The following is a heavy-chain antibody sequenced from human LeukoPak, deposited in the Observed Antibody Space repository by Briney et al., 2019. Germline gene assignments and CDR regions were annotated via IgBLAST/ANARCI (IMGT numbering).Heavy chain of an antibody. Sequence: GGSLRLSCAASGFTFSSYGMHWVRQAPGKGLEWVAVIWYDGSNKYYADSVKGRFTISRDNSKNTLYLQMNSLRAEDTAVYYCARGDGDTAMDSLPDYWGQGTLVTVSS. V-gene: IGHV3-33*01. CDR1: GFTFSSYG. CDR3: ARGDGDTAMDSLPDY. D-gene: IGHD5-18*01. J-gene: IGHJ4*02. CDR2: IWYDGSNK.